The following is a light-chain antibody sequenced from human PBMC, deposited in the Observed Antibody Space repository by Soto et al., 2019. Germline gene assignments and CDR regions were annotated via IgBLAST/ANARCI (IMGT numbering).Light chain of an antibody. CDR3: QQYNNWPPRGT. CDR2: DAS. V-gene: IGKV3-11*01. J-gene: IGKJ1*01. Sequence: EIVLTQSPATLSLSPGYRATLSCRASRIVSRSLTWYQQKPGQAPRLLIYDASTRATGIPPRFSGSGSGTDFTLTISRLEPEDFAVYYCQQYNNWPPRGTFGQGTRGDIK. CDR1: RIVSRS.